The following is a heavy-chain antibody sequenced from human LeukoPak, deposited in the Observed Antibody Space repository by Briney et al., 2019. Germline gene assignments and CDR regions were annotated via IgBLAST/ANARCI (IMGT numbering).Heavy chain of an antibody. CDR2: ISSSGSTI. V-gene: IGHV3-48*03. Sequence: PGGSLRLSCAASGFTFSSYEMNWVRQAPGKGLEWVAYISSSGSTIYYADSVKGRFTISRDNAKNSLYLQMNSLRAEDTAVYYCARGGPDYGDYGDYWGQGTLVTVSS. D-gene: IGHD4-17*01. CDR3: ARGGPDYGDYGDY. CDR1: GFTFSSYE. J-gene: IGHJ4*02.